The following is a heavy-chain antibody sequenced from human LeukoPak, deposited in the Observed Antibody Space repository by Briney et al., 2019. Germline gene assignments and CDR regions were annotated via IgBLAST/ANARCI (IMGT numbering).Heavy chain of an antibody. CDR2: IRYDGSNK. D-gene: IGHD2-2*02. V-gene: IGHV3-30*02. CDR3: AKIAICSSTSCYTSSDY. J-gene: IGHJ4*02. CDR1: GFTFSSYS. Sequence: PGGSLRLSFAASGFTFSSYSMNWVRQAPGKGLEWVAFIRYDGSNKYYADSVKGRFTISRDNSKNTLYLQMNSWRAEDTAVYYCAKIAICSSTSCYTSSDYSGQGTLVTVSS.